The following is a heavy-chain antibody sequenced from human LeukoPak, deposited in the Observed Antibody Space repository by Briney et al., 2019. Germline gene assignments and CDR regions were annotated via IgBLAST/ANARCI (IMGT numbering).Heavy chain of an antibody. CDR2: ISSSGRTF. D-gene: IGHD6-13*01. Sequence: GGSLRLSCAASGFTFSSYEMNWVRQAPGKGLKWVSYISSSGRTFYYADFVKGRFTISRDNGKNSLYLQMNSLRVEDTAVYYCARDSRGSSWFFDYWGQGALVTVSS. CDR3: ARDSRGSSWFFDY. J-gene: IGHJ4*02. CDR1: GFTFSSYE. V-gene: IGHV3-48*03.